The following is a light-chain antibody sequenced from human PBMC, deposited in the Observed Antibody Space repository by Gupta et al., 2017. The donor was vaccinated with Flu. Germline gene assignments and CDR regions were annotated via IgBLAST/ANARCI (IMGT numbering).Light chain of an antibody. CDR3: QAWDRSGNHPGV. V-gene: IGLV3-21*02. J-gene: IGLJ3*02. CDR1: NIGSKN. Sequence: SYVLTQPPSVSVAPRQTATITCGGNNIGSKNVHWSQQKPGQAPVLVVYDENDRPSGIPERLSGSNSGNTATLTITWVEAGDEADYYCQAWDRSGNHPGVFGGGTKLTVL. CDR2: DEN.